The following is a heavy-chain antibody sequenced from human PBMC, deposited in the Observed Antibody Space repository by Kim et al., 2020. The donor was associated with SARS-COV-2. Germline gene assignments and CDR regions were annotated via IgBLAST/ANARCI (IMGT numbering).Heavy chain of an antibody. Sequence: YADSVKGRFTISRDNAKNSLYLQMNSLRAEDTAVYYCARDQLAVAGNSDYWGQGTLVTVSS. D-gene: IGHD6-19*01. J-gene: IGHJ4*02. V-gene: IGHV3-21*01. CDR3: ARDQLAVAGNSDY.